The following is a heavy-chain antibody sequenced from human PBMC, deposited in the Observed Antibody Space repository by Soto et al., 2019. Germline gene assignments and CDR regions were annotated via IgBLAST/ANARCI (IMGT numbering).Heavy chain of an antibody. CDR2: IIPIFGTA. Sequence: QVQLVQSGAEVKKPGSSVKVSCKASGGTFSSYAISWVRQAPGQGLEWMGGIIPIFGTANYAQKFQGRVTINADESTSTAYMELSSLRSEDTAVYYCARDLRIWSGYYGQFWFDPWGQGTLVTVSS. D-gene: IGHD3-3*01. CDR1: GGTFSSYA. V-gene: IGHV1-69*12. CDR3: ARDLRIWSGYYGQFWFDP. J-gene: IGHJ5*02.